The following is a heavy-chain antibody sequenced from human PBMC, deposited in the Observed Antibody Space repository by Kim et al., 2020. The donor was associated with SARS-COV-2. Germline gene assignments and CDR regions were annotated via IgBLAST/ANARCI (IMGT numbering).Heavy chain of an antibody. D-gene: IGHD1-26*01. V-gene: IGHV3-66*01. J-gene: IGHJ6*03. CDR3: ARASRSTNSPYYFDV. CDR1: GFTVSSNY. Sequence: GGSLRLSCAASGFTVSSNYMSWVRQAPGKVLEWVSVIYSGGSTYYADSVKGRFTISRDNSKNTLYLQMNSLRAEDTAVYYCARASRSTNSPYYFDVWGKG. CDR2: IYSGGST.